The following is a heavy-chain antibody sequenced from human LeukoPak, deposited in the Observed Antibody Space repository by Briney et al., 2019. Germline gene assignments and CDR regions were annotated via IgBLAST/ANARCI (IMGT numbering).Heavy chain of an antibody. J-gene: IGHJ4*02. CDR2: FDPEDGET. CDR3: ATGDSSGYYFFDY. Sequence: EASVKVSCKVSGYTLTELSMHWVRQAPGKGLEWMGGFDPEDGETIYAQKFQGRVTMTEDTSTDTAYMELSSLRSEDTAVYYCATGDSSGYYFFDYWGQGTLVTVSS. D-gene: IGHD3-22*01. V-gene: IGHV1-24*01. CDR1: GYTLTELS.